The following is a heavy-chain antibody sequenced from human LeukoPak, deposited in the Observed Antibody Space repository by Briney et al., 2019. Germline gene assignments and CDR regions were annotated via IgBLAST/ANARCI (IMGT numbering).Heavy chain of an antibody. V-gene: IGHV4-59*08. CDR2: IYYSGST. CDR1: GGSISSYY. Sequence: SETLSLTCTVSGGSISSYYWGWIRQPPGKGLEWIGYIYYSGSTNYNPSLKSRVTMSVDTSKNQFSLKLSSVTAADTAVYYCARIYYYYYYMDVWGNGTTVTISS. CDR3: ARIYYYYYYMDV. J-gene: IGHJ6*03.